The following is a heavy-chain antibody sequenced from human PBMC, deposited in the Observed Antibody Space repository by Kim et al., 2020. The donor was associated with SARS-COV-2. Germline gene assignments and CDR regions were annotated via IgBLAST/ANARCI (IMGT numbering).Heavy chain of an antibody. CDR3: AKMGGEYGSSYFLGNYGMDG. D-gene: IGHD6-6*01. CDR1: GFTFSIYA. V-gene: IGHV3-23*01. J-gene: IGHJ6*02. CDR2: ISTTGART. Sequence: GGSLRLSCAASGFTFSIYAMSWVRQAPGQGLEWVSSISTTGARTYYADSVKGRFTISRDNSKNTLYLQMNSLRVEDTAVYYCAKMGGEYGSSYFLGNYGMDGWGQGTTVTVSS.